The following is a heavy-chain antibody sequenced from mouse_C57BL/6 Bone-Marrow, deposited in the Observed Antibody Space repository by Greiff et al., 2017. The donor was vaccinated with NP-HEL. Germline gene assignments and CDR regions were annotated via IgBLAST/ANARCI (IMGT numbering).Heavy chain of an antibody. CDR1: GYTFTSYW. CDR2: IDPSDSET. Sequence: VQLQQPGAELVRPGSSVKLSCKASGYTFTSYWMHWVKQRPIQGLEWIGNIDPSDSETHYNQKFKDKATLTVDKSSSTAYMQLSSLTSEDSAVYYCARWDYDVSYSFDYWGQGTTLTVSS. J-gene: IGHJ2*01. CDR3: ARWDYDVSYSFDY. V-gene: IGHV1-52*01. D-gene: IGHD2-4*01.